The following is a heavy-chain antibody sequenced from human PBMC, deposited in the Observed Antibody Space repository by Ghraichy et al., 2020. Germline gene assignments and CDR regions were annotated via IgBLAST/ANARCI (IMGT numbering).Heavy chain of an antibody. CDR2: IKKDGSEK. D-gene: IGHD1-1*01. V-gene: IGHV3-7*03. CDR3: ARITLSPGHYFDF. Sequence: GESLNISCAASGFTFSSYWMGWVRQAPGKGLEWVAHIKKDGSEKWYVDSVRGRFTISRDNAQNSLYLQMNSLRAEDTALFYCARITLSPGHYFDFWGQGTLATVSS. CDR1: GFTFSSYW. J-gene: IGHJ4*02.